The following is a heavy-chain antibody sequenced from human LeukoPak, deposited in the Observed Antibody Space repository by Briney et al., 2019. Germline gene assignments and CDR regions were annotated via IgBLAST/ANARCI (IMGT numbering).Heavy chain of an antibody. J-gene: IGHJ6*02. CDR3: ARDSLEAAGRGYYYYGMDV. Sequence: PGGSLRLSCAASGFTFSSYGMHWVRQAPGKGLEWVAVISYDGSNKYYADSVKGRFTISRDNSKNTLYLQMNSLRDEDTAVYYCARDSLEAAGRGYYYYGMDVWGQGTTVTVSS. CDR1: GFTFSSYG. V-gene: IGHV3-30*03. D-gene: IGHD6-13*01. CDR2: ISYDGSNK.